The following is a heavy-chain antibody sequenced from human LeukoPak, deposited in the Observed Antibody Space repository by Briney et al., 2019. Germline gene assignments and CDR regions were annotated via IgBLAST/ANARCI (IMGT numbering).Heavy chain of an antibody. CDR3: ARDGNVLRYFDWLLTASAPDY. CDR2: ISYDGSNK. D-gene: IGHD3-9*01. J-gene: IGHJ4*02. Sequence: GGSLRLSCAASGLTFSSYAMHWVRQAPGKGLEWVAVISYDGSNKYYADSVKGRFTISRDNSKNTLYLQMNSLRAEDTAVYYCARDGNVLRYFDWLLTASAPDYWGQGTLVTVSS. CDR1: GLTFSSYA. V-gene: IGHV3-30-3*01.